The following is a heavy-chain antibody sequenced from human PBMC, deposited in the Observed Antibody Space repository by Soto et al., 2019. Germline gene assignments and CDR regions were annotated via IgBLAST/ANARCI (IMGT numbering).Heavy chain of an antibody. V-gene: IGHV4-39*01. Sequence: QLQLQESGPGLVKPSETLSLTCSVSGDSISSNTYFWGWIRQPPGKGLEWIGSVDYSGTTYYNTSLSTRATISVDTSENQFSLKLSSVTAADTAVYYCARHGANSGSYSDYFQHWGQGTLVTVSS. D-gene: IGHD1-26*01. CDR3: ARHGANSGSYSDYFQH. CDR2: VDYSGTT. CDR1: GDSISSNTYF. J-gene: IGHJ1*01.